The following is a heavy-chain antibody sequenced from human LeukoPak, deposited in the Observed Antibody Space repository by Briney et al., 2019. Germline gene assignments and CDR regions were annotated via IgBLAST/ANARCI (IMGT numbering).Heavy chain of an antibody. J-gene: IGHJ2*01. CDR1: GFTFSSYG. D-gene: IGHD4-23*01. Sequence: GGSLRLSCAASGFTFSSYGMHWVRQAPGKGLEWVAVISYDGSNKYYADSVKGRFTISRDNSKNTLYLQMNSLRAEDTAVYYCAKDPYSGGAFDLGGRAPLVTVSS. V-gene: IGHV3-30*18. CDR3: AKDPYSGGAFDL. CDR2: ISYDGSNK.